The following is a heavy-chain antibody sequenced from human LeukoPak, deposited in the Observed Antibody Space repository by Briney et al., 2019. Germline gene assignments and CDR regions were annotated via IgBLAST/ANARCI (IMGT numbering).Heavy chain of an antibody. CDR1: GFTFNNYG. CDR2: IKHDESEK. D-gene: IGHD3-16*01. V-gene: IGHV3-7*01. CDR3: TRRLDD. J-gene: IGHJ4*02. Sequence: GGSLRLSCAASGFTFNNYGMHWVRLAPGKGLEWVANIKHDESEKNYLDSVKGRFTISRDNAQNSLYLQMNGLRVEDTAVYYCTRRLDDWGQGTLVTVSS.